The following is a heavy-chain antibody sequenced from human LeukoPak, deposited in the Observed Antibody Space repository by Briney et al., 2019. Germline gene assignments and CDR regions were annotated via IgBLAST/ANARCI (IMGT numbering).Heavy chain of an antibody. CDR1: GGSFSGYY. CDR3: ARAPIAAAGTSKWFDP. CDR2: INHSGST. J-gene: IGHJ5*02. V-gene: IGHV4-34*01. Sequence: PSETLSLTCAVYGGSFSGYYWSWIRQPPGKGLEWIGEINHSGSTNYNPSLKSRVTISVDTSKNQFSLKLSSVTAADTAVYYCARAPIAAAGTSKWFDPWGQGTLVTVSS. D-gene: IGHD6-13*01.